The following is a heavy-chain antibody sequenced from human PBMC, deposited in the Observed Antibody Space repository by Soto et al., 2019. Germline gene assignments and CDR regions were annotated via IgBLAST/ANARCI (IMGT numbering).Heavy chain of an antibody. D-gene: IGHD2-2*01. Sequence: QVQLVQSGAEVKKPGASVKVSCKASGYTFTSYGISWVRQAPGQGLEGMGWISADNDNTNYAQKLQGRVTMTTDTSTSTAYMELRSLRSDDTAVYYCARTPGVPAADLNWFDPWGQGTLVTVSS. J-gene: IGHJ5*02. CDR3: ARTPGVPAADLNWFDP. V-gene: IGHV1-18*01. CDR2: ISADNDNT. CDR1: GYTFTSYG.